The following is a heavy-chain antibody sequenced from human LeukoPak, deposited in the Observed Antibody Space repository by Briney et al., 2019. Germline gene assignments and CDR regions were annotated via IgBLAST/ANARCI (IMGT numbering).Heavy chain of an antibody. Sequence: GGSLRLSCATSGFTFSSYAMSWVRQAPGKGLEWVSGIGASGGSTYYADSVKGRFTISRDNSKNTLYLQMKSLRAEDTAVYYCAKDLDIVAASGYYYGMDVWGQGTTVTVSS. CDR1: GFTFSSYA. CDR2: IGASGGST. D-gene: IGHD5-12*01. V-gene: IGHV3-23*01. J-gene: IGHJ6*02. CDR3: AKDLDIVAASGYYYGMDV.